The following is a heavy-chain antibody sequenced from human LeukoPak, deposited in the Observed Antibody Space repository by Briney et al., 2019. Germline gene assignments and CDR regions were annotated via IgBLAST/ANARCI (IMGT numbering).Heavy chain of an antibody. CDR2: INHSGST. Sequence: PSETLSLTCAVYGGSFSGYYWSWIRQPPGKGLEWIGEINHSGSTNYNPSLKSRVTISVDTSKNQFSLKQSSVTAADTAVYYCARVDDQKQEQQLVRVILWAFDIWGQGTMVTVSS. CDR1: GGSFSGYY. CDR3: ARVDDQKQEQQLVRVILWAFDI. J-gene: IGHJ3*02. D-gene: IGHD6-13*01. V-gene: IGHV4-34*01.